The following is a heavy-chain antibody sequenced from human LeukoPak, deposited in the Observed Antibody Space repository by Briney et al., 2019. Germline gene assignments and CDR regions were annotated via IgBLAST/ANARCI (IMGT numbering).Heavy chain of an antibody. D-gene: IGHD3-16*02. Sequence: GGSLRLSCAASGFTFSSYAMSWVRQAPGKGLEWVSAISGSGGSTYYADSVKGRFTISRDNSKNTLYLQMNSLRAEDTAVYYCAKVPPKYDYVWGSYRPFMYYFDYWGQGTLVTVSS. J-gene: IGHJ4*02. V-gene: IGHV3-23*01. CDR3: AKVPPKYDYVWGSYRPFMYYFDY. CDR1: GFTFSSYA. CDR2: ISGSGGST.